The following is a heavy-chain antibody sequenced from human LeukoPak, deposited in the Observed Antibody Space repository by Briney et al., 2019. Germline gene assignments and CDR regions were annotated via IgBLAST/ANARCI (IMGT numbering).Heavy chain of an antibody. J-gene: IGHJ6*03. CDR2: INHSGST. CDR1: GGSFSGYY. CDR3: ARGCSVGVVCGPGYYYYMDV. Sequence: PSETLSLTCAVYGGSFSGYYWSWIRQPPGKGLEWIGEINHSGSTNYNPSLKSRVTISVDTSKNQFSLKLSSVTAADTAVYYCARGCSVGVVCGPGYYYYMDVWGKGTTVTVSS. D-gene: IGHD3-3*01. V-gene: IGHV4-34*01.